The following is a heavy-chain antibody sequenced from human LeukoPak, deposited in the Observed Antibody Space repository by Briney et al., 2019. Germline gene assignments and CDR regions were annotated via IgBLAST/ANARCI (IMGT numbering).Heavy chain of an antibody. Sequence: GGPLTLSCAASGLTFSSYAMRWLRQAPGRGLEGVSAISGSGYNTYYADSVKGRFTNSKNNSKNTLYLQMTSVRAEDTAVYYCARDPESDAFDIWGQGTMVTVSS. CDR2: ISGSGYNT. J-gene: IGHJ3*02. CDR3: ARDPESDAFDI. D-gene: IGHD1-14*01. CDR1: GLTFSSYA. V-gene: IGHV3-23*01.